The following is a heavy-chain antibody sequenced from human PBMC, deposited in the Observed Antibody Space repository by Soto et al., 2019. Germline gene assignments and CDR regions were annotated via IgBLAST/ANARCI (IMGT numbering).Heavy chain of an antibody. CDR3: ARDINSSSRKDY. V-gene: IGHV1-46*01. J-gene: IGHJ4*02. CDR2: INPSGGNT. D-gene: IGHD6-13*01. CDR1: GYTFTSYG. Sequence: ASVKVSCKASGYTFTSYGISWVRQAPGQGLEWMGRINPSGGNTSYAQKFQGRVTMTRDTSTSTAYMELSSLRSEETAVYYCARDINSSSRKDYWGQGTLVTVSS.